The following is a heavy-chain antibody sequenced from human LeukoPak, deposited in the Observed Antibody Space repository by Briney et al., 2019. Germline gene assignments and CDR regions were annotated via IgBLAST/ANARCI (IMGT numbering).Heavy chain of an antibody. CDR3: ARPAWAAGTNDY. CDR1: GVSLNNNY. CDR2: IYHIGST. Sequence: SETLSLTCNVSGVSLNNNYWSWIRQPPGKGLEWVGFIYHIGSTNYNPSLKNRVAISVDTSKNQFSLKVNSVTAADTAVYYCARPAWAAGTNDYWGQGTLVTVSS. V-gene: IGHV4-59*01. J-gene: IGHJ4*02. D-gene: IGHD1-7*01.